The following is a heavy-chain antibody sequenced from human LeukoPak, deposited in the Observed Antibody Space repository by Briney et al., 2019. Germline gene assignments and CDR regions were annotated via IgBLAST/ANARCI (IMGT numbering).Heavy chain of an antibody. J-gene: IGHJ6*03. CDR2: IIPIFGTA. Sequence: SVKVSSKASGGTFSSYAISWVRQAPGQGLEWMGGIIPIFGTANYAQKFQGRVTITTDESTSTAYMELSSLRSEDTAVYYCARSSRGISTDYMDVWGKGTTVTVSS. V-gene: IGHV1-69*05. D-gene: IGHD3-3*01. CDR3: ARSSRGISTDYMDV. CDR1: GGTFSSYA.